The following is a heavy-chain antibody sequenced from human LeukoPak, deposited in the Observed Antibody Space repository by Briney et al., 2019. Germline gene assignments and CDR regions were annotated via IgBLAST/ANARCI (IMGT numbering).Heavy chain of an antibody. Sequence: PSETLSLTCTVSGGSISSGDYYWSWIRQPPGKGLEWIGYIYYSGSTYYNPSLKSRVTISVDTSKNQFSLKLSSVTAADTAVYYCAREVKELGIALWGQGTLVTVSS. V-gene: IGHV4-30-4*01. CDR2: IYYSGST. CDR1: GGSISSGDYY. CDR3: AREVKELGIAL. D-gene: IGHD7-27*01. J-gene: IGHJ4*02.